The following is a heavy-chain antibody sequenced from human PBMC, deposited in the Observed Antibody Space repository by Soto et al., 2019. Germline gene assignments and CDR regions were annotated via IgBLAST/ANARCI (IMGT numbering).Heavy chain of an antibody. CDR1: GGSVSSGGYY. D-gene: IGHD6-6*01. CDR2: IYYSGST. J-gene: IGHJ5*02. CDR3: ARGEYSSSYWFDP. V-gene: IGHV4-31*03. Sequence: NPSETLSLTCTVSGGSVSSGGYYWSWIRQHPGKGLEWIGYIYYSGSTYYNPSLKSRVTISVDTSKNQFSLKLSSVTAADTAVYYCARGEYSSSYWFDPWGQGTLVTVSS.